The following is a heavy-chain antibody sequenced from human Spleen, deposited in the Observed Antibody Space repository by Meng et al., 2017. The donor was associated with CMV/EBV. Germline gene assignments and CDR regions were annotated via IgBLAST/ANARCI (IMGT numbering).Heavy chain of an antibody. Sequence: ASVKVSCKASGYTFTGYYIQWVRQAPGQGLEWMGWMNPTSGSAYYAQKFQGRVTMTRDTSISTAYMELSRLRPDDTAVYYCARAPIYCSSTSCSFYYYYGMDVWGQGTTVTVSS. CDR2: MNPTSGSA. J-gene: IGHJ6*02. CDR3: ARAPIYCSSTSCSFYYYYGMDV. V-gene: IGHV1-2*02. CDR1: GYTFTGYY. D-gene: IGHD2-2*01.